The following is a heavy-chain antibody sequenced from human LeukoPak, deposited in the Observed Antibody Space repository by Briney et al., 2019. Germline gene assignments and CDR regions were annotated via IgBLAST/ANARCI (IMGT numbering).Heavy chain of an antibody. D-gene: IGHD1-26*01. V-gene: IGHV4-39*01. CDR3: AKSGGYGLIDY. Sequence: SETLSLTCAVSGASISGSGYYWGWIRQPPGKGLEWIGSIYSSGSTYYNASLQSRVTISIETSKNQISLRLNSVTAADTAMYYCAKSGGYGLIDYWGQGTLVTVSS. J-gene: IGHJ4*02. CDR1: GASISGSGYY. CDR2: IYSSGST.